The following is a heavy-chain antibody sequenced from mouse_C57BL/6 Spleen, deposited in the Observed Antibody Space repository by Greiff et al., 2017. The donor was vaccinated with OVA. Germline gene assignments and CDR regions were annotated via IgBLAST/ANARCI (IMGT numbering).Heavy chain of an antibody. CDR2: SRNKANDYTT. J-gene: IGHJ2*01. D-gene: IGHD1-1*01. CDR1: GFTFSDFY. V-gene: IGHV7-1*01. Sequence: EVKLVESGGGLVQSGRSLRLSCATSGFTFSDFYMEWVRQAPGKGLEWIAASRNKANDYTTEYSASVKGRFIVSRDTSQSILYLQMNALRAEDTAIYYCARSGSSYFDYWGQGTTLTVSS. CDR3: ARSGSSYFDY.